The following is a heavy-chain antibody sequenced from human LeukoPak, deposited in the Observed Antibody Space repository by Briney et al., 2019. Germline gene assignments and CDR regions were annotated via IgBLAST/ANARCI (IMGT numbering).Heavy chain of an antibody. CDR2: IGTAGDT. J-gene: IGHJ6*02. V-gene: IGHV3-13*01. Sequence: GGSLRLSCAASGFTFSSYDMHWVRQATGKGLEWVSAIGTAGDTYYPGSVKGRFTISRENAKNSLYLQMNSLRAGDTAVYYCARAELGGPQVSGMDVWGQETTVTVSS. CDR3: ARAELGGPQVSGMDV. D-gene: IGHD7-27*01. CDR1: GFTFSSYD.